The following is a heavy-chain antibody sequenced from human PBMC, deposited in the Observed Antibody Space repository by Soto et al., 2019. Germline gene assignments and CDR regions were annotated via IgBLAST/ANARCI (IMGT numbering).Heavy chain of an antibody. CDR1: GYTFTSYD. Sequence: QVQLVQSGAEVKKPGASVKVSCKASGYTFTSYDINWVRQATGQGLEWMGWMNPNSGNTGYAQKFQGRVTMTRNTAIITADKEVSSLRSYENAADYCATKHSSNWPFDYWGQGTLVTVSS. CDR2: MNPNSGNT. D-gene: IGHD6-13*01. CDR3: ATKHSSNWPFDY. J-gene: IGHJ4*02. V-gene: IGHV1-8*01.